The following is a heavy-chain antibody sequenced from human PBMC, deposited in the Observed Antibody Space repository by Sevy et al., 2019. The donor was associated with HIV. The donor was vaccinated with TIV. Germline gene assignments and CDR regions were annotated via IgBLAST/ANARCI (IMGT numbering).Heavy chain of an antibody. CDR2: IKQDGSET. Sequence: GGSLRLSCAASGFDFNHHWMSWVRQAPQKGLEWVANIKQDGSETYYADSLEGRFTISRDNAKNSLSLQINDLRAEDTAVYYCARLPTGLQSFNYLLSTYFDSWGQGTLFTVSS. J-gene: IGHJ4*02. CDR1: GFDFNHHW. D-gene: IGHD3-9*01. CDR3: ARLPTGLQSFNYLLSTYFDS. V-gene: IGHV3-7*01.